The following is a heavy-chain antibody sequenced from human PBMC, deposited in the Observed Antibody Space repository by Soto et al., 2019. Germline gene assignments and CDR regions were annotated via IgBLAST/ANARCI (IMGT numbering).Heavy chain of an antibody. J-gene: IGHJ4*02. CDR2: INAGNGNT. CDR1: GYTFTSYA. Sequence: PSVKVSCKASGYTFTSYAMHWVRQAPGQRLEWMGWINAGNGNTKYSQKLQGRVTITRDTSASTAYMELSSLRSEDTAVYYCARGPGGPDGPGDYWGQGTLVTVSS. V-gene: IGHV1-3*01. D-gene: IGHD2-15*01. CDR3: ARGPGGPDGPGDY.